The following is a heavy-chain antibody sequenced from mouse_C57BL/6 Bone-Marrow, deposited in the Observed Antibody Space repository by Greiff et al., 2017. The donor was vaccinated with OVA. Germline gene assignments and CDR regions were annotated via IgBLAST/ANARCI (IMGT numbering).Heavy chain of an antibody. CDR3: ATTVVAHYYAMDY. Sequence: EVMLVESGGGLVKPGGSLKLSCAASGFTFSSYAMSWVRQTPEKRLEWVATISDGGSYTYYPDNVKGRFTISRDNAKNNLYLQMSHLKSEDTAMYYCATTVVAHYYAMDYWGQGTSVTVSS. CDR1: GFTFSSYA. CDR2: ISDGGSYT. D-gene: IGHD1-1*01. V-gene: IGHV5-4*03. J-gene: IGHJ4*01.